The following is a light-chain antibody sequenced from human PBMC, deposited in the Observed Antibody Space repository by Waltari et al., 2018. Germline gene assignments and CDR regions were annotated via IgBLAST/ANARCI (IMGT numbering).Light chain of an antibody. CDR2: AAS. J-gene: IGKJ2*03. Sequence: DIQMTQSSSSLSASVGDRVTITCRASQSINTYLNWYQQKLGKAPKLLIYAASNLQNGVPSRFSGSGSETDFTLTISSLQPEDFATYYCQQTYSSPSSFGQGTKLEIK. CDR1: QSINTY. V-gene: IGKV1-39*01. CDR3: QQTYSSPSS.